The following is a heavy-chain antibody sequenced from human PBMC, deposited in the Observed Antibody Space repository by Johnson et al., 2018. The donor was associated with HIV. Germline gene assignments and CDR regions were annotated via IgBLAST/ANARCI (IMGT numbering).Heavy chain of an antibody. Sequence: VQLVESGGGLVQPGGSLILSCAASGFTFSSYWMSWVRQAPGKGLEWVANIKQDGSEKYYVDSVKGRFTISRDNAKNSLYLQMNSLRAEDTAVYYCARVGATAAFDIWGQGTMVTVSS. CDR3: ARVGATAAFDI. CDR1: GFTFSSYW. D-gene: IGHD1-26*01. V-gene: IGHV3-7*05. J-gene: IGHJ3*02. CDR2: IKQDGSEK.